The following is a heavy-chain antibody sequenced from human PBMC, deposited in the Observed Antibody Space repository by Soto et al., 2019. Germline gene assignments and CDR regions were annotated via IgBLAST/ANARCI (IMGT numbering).Heavy chain of an antibody. J-gene: IGHJ5*02. CDR3: TTAIVVPRFDP. Sequence: PGGSLRLSCAASGFTFNNAWMSWVRQAPGKGLEWVGRIKSKTDGGTTDYAAPVKGRFTTSRDDSKNTVYLQMNSLKTEDTAVYYCTTAIVVPRFDPWGQGTLVTVSS. D-gene: IGHD2-2*01. CDR1: GFTFNNAW. V-gene: IGHV3-15*01. CDR2: IKSKTDGGTT.